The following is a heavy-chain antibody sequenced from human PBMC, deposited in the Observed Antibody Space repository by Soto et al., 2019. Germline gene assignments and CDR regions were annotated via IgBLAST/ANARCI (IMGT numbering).Heavy chain of an antibody. Sequence: QAQLVQSAGEVKKPGASAIVSCQASGYTFRNYIIAWLRQAPGQVLEWMGWISPYNGNTNYALQFRGRVTLTTDTSSSAAYLELRNPGSAVSVTSYCARYCAGNGCYSRHYNAMDVWGQGTTVSVSS. V-gene: IGHV1-18*01. D-gene: IGHD2-21*01. CDR1: GYTFRNYI. J-gene: IGHJ6*02. CDR2: ISPYNGNT. CDR3: ARYCAGNGCYSRHYNAMDV.